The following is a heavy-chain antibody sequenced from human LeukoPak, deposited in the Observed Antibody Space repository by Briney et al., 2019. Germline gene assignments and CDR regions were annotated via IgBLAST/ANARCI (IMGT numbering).Heavy chain of an antibody. CDR2: IYYSGST. CDR1: GGSISSSSYY. J-gene: IGHJ4*02. V-gene: IGHV4-39*07. D-gene: IGHD5-12*01. Sequence: SVTLSLTCTVSGGSISSSSYYWGWIRQPPGKGLEWIGSIYYSGSTYYNPSLKSRVTISVDTSKNQFSLKLSSVTAADTAVYYCARAYSGYDPLLDYWGQGTLVTVSS. CDR3: ARAYSGYDPLLDY.